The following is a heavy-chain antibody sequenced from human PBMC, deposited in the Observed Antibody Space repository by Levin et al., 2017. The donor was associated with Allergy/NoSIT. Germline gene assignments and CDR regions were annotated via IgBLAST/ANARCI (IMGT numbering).Heavy chain of an antibody. V-gene: IGHV4-59*01. CDR2: IYYSGST. CDR1: GGSISTYY. D-gene: IGHD2-15*01. CDR3: ARAGRPYCSGGSCYSWFDP. Sequence: SETLSLTCTVSGGSISTYYWNWIRQPPGKGLEWIGFIYYSGSTNYNPSLKSRVTISVDTSKNLFSLNLSSVTAADTAVYYCARAGRPYCSGGSCYSWFDPWGQGTLVTVSS. J-gene: IGHJ5*02.